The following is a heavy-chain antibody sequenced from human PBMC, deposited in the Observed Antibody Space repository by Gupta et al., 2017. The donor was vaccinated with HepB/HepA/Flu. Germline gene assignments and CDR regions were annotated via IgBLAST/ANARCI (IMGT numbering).Heavy chain of an antibody. Sequence: EVQLLESGGGLVQPVGSLRLSCAASGFTFRSYAMSWVRPAPGKGLEWVSAISGGGGSTDYADTVKGRFTISRDTSKNTLYLHMNSLRAEDTAIYYCAKVRSKVYYYYGMDVWGQGTTVTVSS. CDR3: AKVRSKVYYYYGMDV. D-gene: IGHD3-10*01. J-gene: IGHJ6*02. V-gene: IGHV3-23*01. CDR2: ISGGGGST. CDR1: GFTFRSYA.